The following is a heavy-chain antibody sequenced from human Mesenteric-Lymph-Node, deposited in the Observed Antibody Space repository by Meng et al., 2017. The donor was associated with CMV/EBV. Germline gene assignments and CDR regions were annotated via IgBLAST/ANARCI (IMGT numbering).Heavy chain of an antibody. CDR2: ISSSDTI. V-gene: IGHV3-69-1*02. D-gene: IGHD4-23*01. Sequence: GESLKISCTASGFALGDYYMNWVRQAPGKGLEWVSYISSSDTIYYADSVKGRFTISRDNAKNSLYLQMNSLRAEDTALYYCATDDYGGNAAYWGQGTLVTVSS. J-gene: IGHJ4*02. CDR3: ATDDYGGNAAY. CDR1: GFALGDYY.